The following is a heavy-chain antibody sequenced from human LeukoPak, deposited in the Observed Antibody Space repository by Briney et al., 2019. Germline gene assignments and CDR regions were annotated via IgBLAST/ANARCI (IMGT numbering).Heavy chain of an antibody. J-gene: IGHJ6*02. CDR3: AREYSGAYGMDV. D-gene: IGHD3-10*01. CDR2: ISAYNGNT. V-gene: IGHV1-18*01. CDR1: GGTFSSYA. Sequence: ASVKVSCKASGGTFSSYAISWVRQAPGQGLEWMGWISAYNGNTNYAQKLQGRVTMTTDTSTSTAYMELRSLRSDDTAVYYCAREYSGAYGMDVWGQGTTVTVSS.